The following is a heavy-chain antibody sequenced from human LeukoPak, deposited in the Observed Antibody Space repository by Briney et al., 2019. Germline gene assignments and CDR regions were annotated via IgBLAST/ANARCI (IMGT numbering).Heavy chain of an antibody. J-gene: IGHJ3*02. Sequence: SVKVSCKASGGTFSSYAISWVRQAPGQGLEWMGGIIPVFGTANYAQKFQGRVTITTDESTSTAYMELSSLRSEDTAVYYCAREGIRLSGNARPHDAFDIWGQGTMVTVSS. V-gene: IGHV1-69*05. D-gene: IGHD4-23*01. CDR1: GGTFSSYA. CDR3: AREGIRLSGNARPHDAFDI. CDR2: IIPVFGTA.